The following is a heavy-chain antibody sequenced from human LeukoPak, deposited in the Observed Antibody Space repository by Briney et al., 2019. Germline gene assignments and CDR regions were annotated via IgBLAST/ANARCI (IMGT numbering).Heavy chain of an antibody. D-gene: IGHD2-8*01. CDR3: AKARAGYCTNGVCYKVRGDWFDP. CDR1: GFTFSSYG. CDR2: ISYDGSNK. Sequence: PGRSLRLSCAASGFTFSSYGMHWVRQAPGKGLEWVAVISYDGSNKYYADSVKGRFTISRDNSKNTLYLQMNSLRAEDTAVYYCAKARAGYCTNGVCYKVRGDWFDPWGQGTLVTVSS. J-gene: IGHJ5*02. V-gene: IGHV3-30*18.